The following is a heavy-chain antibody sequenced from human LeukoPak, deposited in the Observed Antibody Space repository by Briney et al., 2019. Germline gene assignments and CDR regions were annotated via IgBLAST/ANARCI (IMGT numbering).Heavy chain of an antibody. V-gene: IGHV3-30-3*01. Sequence: GGSLRLSCAASGFTFSSYAMHWVRQAPGKGLEWVAVISYDGSNKYYADSVKGRFTISRDNSKNTLYLQMNSLRAEDTAVYYCASEQNFVVVPAAGWFDPWGQGTLVTVSS. CDR3: ASEQNFVVVPAAGWFDP. CDR2: ISYDGSNK. D-gene: IGHD2-2*01. J-gene: IGHJ5*02. CDR1: GFTFSSYA.